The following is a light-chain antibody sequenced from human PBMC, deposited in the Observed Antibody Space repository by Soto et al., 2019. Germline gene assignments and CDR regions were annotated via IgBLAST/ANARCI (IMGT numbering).Light chain of an antibody. CDR3: QQYQRPPIT. CDR2: KAS. J-gene: IGKJ5*01. Sequence: DLQMTQSPSTLSASVGARVTITCRASQSIGAWLAWYQHKPGRAPNVLIYKASTLQSGAPSRFSGSGSGTEFTLTIASLQPDDFATYFCQQYQRPPITFGQGTRLEIK. V-gene: IGKV1-5*03. CDR1: QSIGAW.